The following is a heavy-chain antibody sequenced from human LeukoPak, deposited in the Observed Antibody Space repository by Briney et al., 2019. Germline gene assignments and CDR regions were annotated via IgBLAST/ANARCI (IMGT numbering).Heavy chain of an antibody. CDR2: INGDGSST. CDR3: ASAYYHYYFDY. CDR1: GFTFRSYW. D-gene: IGHD3-16*01. V-gene: IGHV3-74*01. J-gene: IGHJ4*02. Sequence: GGSLRLSCAASGFTFRSYWMHWVRQAPGKGLVWVSRINGDGSSTSYADSVKGRFTISRDNAKNTLYLQMNSLRAEDSAVYYCASAYYHYYFDYWGQGTLVTVSS.